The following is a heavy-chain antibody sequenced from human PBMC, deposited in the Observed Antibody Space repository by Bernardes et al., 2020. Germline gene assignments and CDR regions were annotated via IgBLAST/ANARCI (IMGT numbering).Heavy chain of an antibody. CDR3: AKSAGYQLLRQDS. V-gene: IGHV3-23*01. Sequence: GGSLRLSCVVSGFTFSSYAMSWVRQAPGKGLEWVSVISNGGGNTNYADSVKGRFTILRDNFKNTLYLQMNSLRAEDTAIYYCAKSAGYQLLRQDSWGQETLVTVS. CDR1: GFTFSSYA. D-gene: IGHD2-15*01. J-gene: IGHJ4*02. CDR2: ISNGGGNT.